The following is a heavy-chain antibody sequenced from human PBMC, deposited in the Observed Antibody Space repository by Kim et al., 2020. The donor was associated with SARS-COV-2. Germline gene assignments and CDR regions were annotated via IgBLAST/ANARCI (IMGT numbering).Heavy chain of an antibody. J-gene: IGHJ5*02. CDR3: ARESWGWFGELLLAWFDP. Sequence: RRVTISVDTSKNQFSLKLSSVTAADTAVYYCARESWGWFGELLLAWFDPWGQGTLVTVSS. V-gene: IGHV4-59*01. D-gene: IGHD3-10*01.